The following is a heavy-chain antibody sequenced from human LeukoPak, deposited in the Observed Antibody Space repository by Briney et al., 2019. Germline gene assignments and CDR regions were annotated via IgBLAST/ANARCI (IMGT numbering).Heavy chain of an antibody. Sequence: GGSLRLSCAASGLTFSSYAMSWVRQAPGKGLEGVSAISDSGGSTYYADSVKGRFTISRDNSKNTLYLQMNSLRDEDTAVYYCAKARGLRATAGSLGGFYYYYMDVWGKGTTVTVSS. CDR2: ISDSGGST. J-gene: IGHJ6*03. V-gene: IGHV3-23*01. CDR1: GLTFSSYA. CDR3: AKARGLRATAGSLGGFYYYYMDV. D-gene: IGHD6-13*01.